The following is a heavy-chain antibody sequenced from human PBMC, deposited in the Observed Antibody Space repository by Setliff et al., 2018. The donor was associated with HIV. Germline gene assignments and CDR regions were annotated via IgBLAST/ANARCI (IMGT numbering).Heavy chain of an antibody. Sequence: PSESLSLTCAVSGGSISSDNWWTWVRQAPGKGLEWIGEIYHSEYTNYNPSLKSRVSMSVDKSKNQFSVKLTSVTAADTAVNYCARGHCSGTNCYGVDYYGMDVWGQGTTVTVSS. V-gene: IGHV4-4*02. CDR2: IYHSEYT. J-gene: IGHJ6*02. CDR1: GGSISSDNW. CDR3: ARGHCSGTNCYGVDYYGMDV. D-gene: IGHD2-2*01.